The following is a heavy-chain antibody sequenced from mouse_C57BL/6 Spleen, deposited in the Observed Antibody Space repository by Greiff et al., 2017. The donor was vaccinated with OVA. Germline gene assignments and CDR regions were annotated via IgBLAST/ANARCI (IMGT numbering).Heavy chain of an antibody. D-gene: IGHD2-1*01. Sequence: LVKPGASVMISCQASGYAFSSSWMNLVKQRPGKGLEWIGRIYPGDGDTNYNGKFKGKATLTADKSASTAYMQLSSLASADSAVYISARSGAYGKAWFAYWGQGALVTVSA. J-gene: IGHJ3*01. CDR2: IYPGDGDT. CDR1: GYAFSSSW. CDR3: ARSGAYGKAWFAY. V-gene: IGHV1-82*01.